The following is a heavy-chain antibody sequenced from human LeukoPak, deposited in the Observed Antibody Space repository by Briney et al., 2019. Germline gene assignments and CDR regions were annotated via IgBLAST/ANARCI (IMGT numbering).Heavy chain of an antibody. D-gene: IGHD3-16*02. V-gene: IGHV1-69*05. CDR1: GGTFSSYA. Sequence: SVKVSCKASGGTFSSYAISWVRQAPGQGLEWMGGIIPIFGTANYAQKFQGRVTITTDESTSTAYMELSSLRSEDTAVYYCASGRLRLGELSSVAGLAFDIWGQGTMVTVSS. CDR3: ASGRLRLGELSSVAGLAFDI. CDR2: IIPIFGTA. J-gene: IGHJ3*02.